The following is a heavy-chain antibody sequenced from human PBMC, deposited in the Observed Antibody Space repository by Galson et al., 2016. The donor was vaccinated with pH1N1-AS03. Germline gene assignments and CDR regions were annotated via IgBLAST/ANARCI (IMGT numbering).Heavy chain of an antibody. CDR2: INPNSGGT. Sequence: SCKASGYTFTGYYIHWVRQAPGQGLEWMGWINPNSGGTNSAQKFQGRVTMTRDTSISTAYMDLSRLTSVTAADTAMYYCTREATTCGFDIWGQGTVVTVSS. CDR3: TREATTCGFDI. CDR1: GYTFTGYY. J-gene: IGHJ3*02. V-gene: IGHV1-2*02. D-gene: IGHD4-17*01.